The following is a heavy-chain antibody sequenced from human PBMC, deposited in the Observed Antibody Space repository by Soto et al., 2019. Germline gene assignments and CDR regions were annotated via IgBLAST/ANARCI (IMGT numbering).Heavy chain of an antibody. V-gene: IGHV3-33*01. CDR3: ARDGQQLAPYAFAI. Sequence: QVQLVESGGGVVQPGRSLRLSCAASGFTFSNHAMHWVRQAPGKGLEWVEQIWSDGSNKYYADSVKGRFTISRDNSKNTLFLQMDSLTVEDTAVYICARDGQQLAPYAFAIWVHGTTVTVSS. CDR1: GFTFSNHA. D-gene: IGHD6-13*01. J-gene: IGHJ3*02. CDR2: IWSDGSNK.